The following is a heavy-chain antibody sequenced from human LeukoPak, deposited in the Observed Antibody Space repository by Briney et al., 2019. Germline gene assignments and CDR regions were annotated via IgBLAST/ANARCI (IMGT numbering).Heavy chain of an antibody. V-gene: IGHV3-48*01. Sequence: AGGSLRLSCAASGFTFSSYSMNWVRQAPGKGLEWVSHISSSSSTIYYADSVKGRFTISRDNAKNSLYLQMNSLRAEDTAVYYCARARDGYSYGYDAFDIWGQGTMVTVSS. CDR1: GFTFSSYS. CDR2: ISSSSSTI. CDR3: ARARDGYSYGYDAFDI. D-gene: IGHD5-18*01. J-gene: IGHJ3*02.